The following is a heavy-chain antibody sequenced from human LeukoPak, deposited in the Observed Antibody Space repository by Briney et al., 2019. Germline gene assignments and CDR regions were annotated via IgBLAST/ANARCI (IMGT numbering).Heavy chain of an antibody. Sequence: GASVKVSCKASGYTFTSYGISWVRQAPGQGLEWMGWISAYNGNTNYAQKLQGRVTMTTDTSTSTAYMELRSLRSDDTAVYYCARDLFTGAYSSNEGWVDYWGQGTLVTVSS. D-gene: IGHD6-13*01. V-gene: IGHV1-18*01. CDR3: ARDLFTGAYSSNEGWVDY. CDR2: ISAYNGNT. J-gene: IGHJ4*02. CDR1: GYTFTSYG.